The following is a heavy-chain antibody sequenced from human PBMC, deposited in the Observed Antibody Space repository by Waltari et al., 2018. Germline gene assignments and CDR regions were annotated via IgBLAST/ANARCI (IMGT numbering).Heavy chain of an antibody. V-gene: IGHV1-69*04. J-gene: IGHJ4*02. D-gene: IGHD1-26*01. CDR3: ARDRYIGKVATQGSYDY. CDR1: GGTFSSYA. CDR2: IIPILGIA. Sequence: QVQLVESGAEVKKPGSSVKVSCNASGGTFSSYAISWVPQAPAQGLEWMGRIIPILGIANSAQKFQGRVTITADESPSTAYLEPSSLRSEDTAVYYCARDRYIGKVATQGSYDYWGQGTLVTVSS.